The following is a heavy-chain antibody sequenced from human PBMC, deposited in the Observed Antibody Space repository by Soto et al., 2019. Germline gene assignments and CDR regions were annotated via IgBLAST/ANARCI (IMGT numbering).Heavy chain of an antibody. V-gene: IGHV1-8*01. CDR2: MNPDSGHA. J-gene: IGHJ4*02. Sequence: ASLKVSCKASGYTFTNSDINWVRQAPGQGLEWMGWMNPDSGHAAYAQKFQGRVTLTTSTSTSTVYMEMRSLGSEDTAVYYCARRPHCSGGICYYGLDNWGQGTLVTVSS. CDR3: ARRPHCSGGICYYGLDN. D-gene: IGHD2-15*01. CDR1: GYTFTNSD.